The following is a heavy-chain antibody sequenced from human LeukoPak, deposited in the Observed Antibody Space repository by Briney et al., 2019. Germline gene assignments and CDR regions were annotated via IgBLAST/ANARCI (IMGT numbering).Heavy chain of an antibody. V-gene: IGHV1-18*01. J-gene: IGHJ6*03. CDR2: ISAYNGNT. D-gene: IGHD2-8*01. CDR3: ASRVNEGVHYYYYMDV. CDR1: GYSFTNYG. Sequence: ASVKVSCKASGYSFTNYGISWVRQAPGQGPEWMGWISAYNGNTNYAQKLQGRVTMTTDTSTSTAYMELRSLRSDDTAVYYCASRVNEGVHYYYYMDVWGKGTTVTVSS.